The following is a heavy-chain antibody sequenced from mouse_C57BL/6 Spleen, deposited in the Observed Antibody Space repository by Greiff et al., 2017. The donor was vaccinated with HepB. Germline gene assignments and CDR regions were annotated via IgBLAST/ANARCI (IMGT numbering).Heavy chain of an antibody. J-gene: IGHJ1*03. CDR3: TTVRYFDV. CDR1: GFNIKDDY. CDR2: IDPENGDT. Sequence: VQLQQSGAELVRPGASAKLSCTASGFNIKDDYMHWVKQRPEQGLEWIGWIDPENGDTEYASKFQGKATITADTSSNTAYLQLSSLTSEDTAVYYCTTVRYFDVWGTGTTVTVSS. V-gene: IGHV14-4*01.